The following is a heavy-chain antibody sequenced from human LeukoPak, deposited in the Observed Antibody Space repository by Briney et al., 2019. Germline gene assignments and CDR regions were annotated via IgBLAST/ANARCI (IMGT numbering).Heavy chain of an antibody. CDR1: GFTFSTYA. J-gene: IGHJ4*02. CDR3: ARGEFSGLDY. CDR2: ILYDGSNE. Sequence: GRSLTLSCAASGFTFSTYAMHWVWQAPGKGLEWVAVILYDGSNEHYTDSVRGRFTISRDNPKNTLWLQMNSLTADDTAVYYCARGEFSGLDYWGQRTMVAVSS. V-gene: IGHV3-30-3*01. D-gene: IGHD5-12*01.